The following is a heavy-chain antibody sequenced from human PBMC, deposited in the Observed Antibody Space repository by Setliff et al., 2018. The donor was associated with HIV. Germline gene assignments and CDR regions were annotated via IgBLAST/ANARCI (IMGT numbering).Heavy chain of an antibody. CDR2: IYHSGST. D-gene: IGHD2-8*01. V-gene: IGHV4-38-2*01. CDR1: GYPISSDYC. CDR3: ARSFGNGNSRLGN. J-gene: IGHJ4*02. Sequence: PSETLSLTCGVSGYPISSDYCWGWIRQPPGKGLEWIGSIYHSGSTHHNPSLKSRVTFSVDTSKNQFSLKLSSVTAADTAVYYCARSFGNGNSRLGNWGQGTLVTVSS.